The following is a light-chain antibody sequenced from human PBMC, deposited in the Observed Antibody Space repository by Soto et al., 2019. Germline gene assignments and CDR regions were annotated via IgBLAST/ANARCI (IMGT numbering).Light chain of an antibody. V-gene: IGKV1-5*03. CDR3: QQYTNYPII. Sequence: DIQMTQSPSTLSASVGDRVTIGCRANQTIYSFLAWYQQKPGKAPKLLIYTASTLESGVPSRFSGSGSGTEFTLTISSLQPDDFATYYCQQYTNYPIIFGQGTRLEI. CDR1: QTIYSF. CDR2: TAS. J-gene: IGKJ5*01.